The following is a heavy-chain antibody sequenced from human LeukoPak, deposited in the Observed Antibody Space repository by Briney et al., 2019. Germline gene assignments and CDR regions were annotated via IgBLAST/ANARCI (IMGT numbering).Heavy chain of an antibody. Sequence: QTFSLTCVISGDSVSSNSAAWNWIRQSPSRGLEWLGRTYYRSKWYSYSAVSVKSRIIINPDTSKNQFSLQLNSVTPEDTAVYYCARGPGALLLWGQGILVTVSS. J-gene: IGHJ4*02. CDR1: GDSVSSNSAA. CDR3: ARGPGALLL. V-gene: IGHV6-1*01. D-gene: IGHD3-10*01. CDR2: TYYRSKWYS.